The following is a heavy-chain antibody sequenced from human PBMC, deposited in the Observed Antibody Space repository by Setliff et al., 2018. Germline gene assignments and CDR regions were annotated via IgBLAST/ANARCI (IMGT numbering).Heavy chain of an antibody. D-gene: IGHD3-22*01. CDR3: ARVFGYYDSSGYIGPFDI. J-gene: IGHJ3*02. Sequence: SVKVSCKASGGTFSSYAISWVRQAPGQGLEWMGGIIPIFGTVNYAQKFQGRVTMTTDTSASTAYMELRSLRSDDTAVYYCARVFGYYDSSGYIGPFDIWGQGTMVTVSS. CDR1: GGTFSSYA. CDR2: IIPIFGTV. V-gene: IGHV1-69*05.